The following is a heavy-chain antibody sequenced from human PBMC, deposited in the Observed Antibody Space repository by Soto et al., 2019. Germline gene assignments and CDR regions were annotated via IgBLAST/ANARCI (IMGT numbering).Heavy chain of an antibody. CDR1: GGSISSYY. CDR2: IYYSGST. CDR3: AKDLWAGSGWYATYDAFDI. D-gene: IGHD6-13*01. J-gene: IGHJ3*02. V-gene: IGHV4-59*12. Sequence: SETLSLTCTVSGGSISSYYWSWIRQPPGKGLEWIGYIYYSGSTNYNPSLKSRVTISVDTSKNQFSLKLTSVTAADTAVYYCAKDLWAGSGWYATYDAFDIWGKGTMVTVAS.